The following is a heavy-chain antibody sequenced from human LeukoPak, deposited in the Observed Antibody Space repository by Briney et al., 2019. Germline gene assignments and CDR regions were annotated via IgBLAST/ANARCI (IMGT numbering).Heavy chain of an antibody. D-gene: IGHD6-13*01. V-gene: IGHV3-30*02. CDR2: IRYDGSNK. Sequence: GGSLRLSCAASGFTFSSYGMHWVRQAPGKGLEWVAFIRYDGSNKYYADSVKGRFTISRDNSKNTLYLQMNSLRAEDTAVYYCARAAGTMWYYYYYMDVWGKGTTVTISS. J-gene: IGHJ6*03. CDR1: GFTFSSYG. CDR3: ARAAGTMWYYYYYMDV.